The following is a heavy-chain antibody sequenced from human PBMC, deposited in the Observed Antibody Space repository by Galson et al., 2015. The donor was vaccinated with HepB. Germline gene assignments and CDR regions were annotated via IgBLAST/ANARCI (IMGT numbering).Heavy chain of an antibody. D-gene: IGHD3-16*01. CDR3: AREKARSLYDPLWYFDL. Sequence: SLRLSCAASGFTFTNYYMYWVRQAPGKGPVWVSGIYSDGSHTTYADSVKGRFTTSRDNAKNTLHLQMNSLRAEDTALYYCAREKARSLYDPLWYFDLWGRGTLVTVSS. V-gene: IGHV3-74*01. CDR1: GFTFTNYY. CDR2: IYSDGSHT. J-gene: IGHJ2*01.